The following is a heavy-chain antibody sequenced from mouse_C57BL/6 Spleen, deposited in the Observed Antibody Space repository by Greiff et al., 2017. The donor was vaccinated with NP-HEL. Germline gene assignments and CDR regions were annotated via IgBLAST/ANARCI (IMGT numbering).Heavy chain of an antibody. V-gene: IGHV1-5*01. D-gene: IGHD1-1*01. CDR3: TSRYYYGSSDWYFDV. CDR1: GYTFTSYW. Sequence: EVQLQQSGTVLARPGASVKMSCKTSGYTFTSYWMHWVKQRPGQGLEWIGAIYPGNSDTSYNQKFKGKAKLTAVTSASTAYMELSSLTNGDSAGYYCTSRYYYGSSDWYFDVWGTGTTVTVSS. J-gene: IGHJ1*03. CDR2: IYPGNSDT.